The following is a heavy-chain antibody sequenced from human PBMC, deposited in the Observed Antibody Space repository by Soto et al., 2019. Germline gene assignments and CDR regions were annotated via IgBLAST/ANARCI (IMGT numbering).Heavy chain of an antibody. CDR1: GGSISTYY. J-gene: IGHJ5*02. V-gene: IGHV4-59*01. CDR3: ARVENWFDP. CDR2: IYYSGST. Sequence: SETLSLTCTVSGGSISTYYWSWIRQPPGKGLEWIGYIYYSGSTNYNPSLKSRVTISVDTSKNKFSLKLSSVTAADTAVYYCARVENWFDPWGQGTLVTVSS.